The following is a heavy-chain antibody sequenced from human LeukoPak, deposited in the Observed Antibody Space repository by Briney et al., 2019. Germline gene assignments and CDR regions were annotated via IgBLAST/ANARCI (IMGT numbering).Heavy chain of an antibody. Sequence: GGSLRLSCAASGFTFDGYAMHWVRQAPGKGLEWVSGISWNSGSIGYADSVKGRFTISRDNAKNSLYLQMNSLRAEDTALYYCAKAPYDSSGYYSTPFDYWGQGTLVTVSS. J-gene: IGHJ4*02. D-gene: IGHD3-22*01. CDR2: ISWNSGSI. CDR1: GFTFDGYA. CDR3: AKAPYDSSGYYSTPFDY. V-gene: IGHV3-9*01.